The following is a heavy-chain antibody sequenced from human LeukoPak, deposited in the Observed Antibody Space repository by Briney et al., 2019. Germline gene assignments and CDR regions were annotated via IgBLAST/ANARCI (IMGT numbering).Heavy chain of an antibody. V-gene: IGHV1-46*01. CDR2: VNPSGGST. Sequence: ASVTVSCKASGYSSTNYYIHWVRQAPGQGLEWMGIVNPSGGSTTYAQEFQGRVTMTRDTSTSTVYMDLSSLRSDDTAVYFCARGGRMTTVVTYYFDYWGQGTLVTVSS. J-gene: IGHJ4*02. CDR1: GYSSTNYY. CDR3: ARGGRMTTVVTYYFDY. D-gene: IGHD4-23*01.